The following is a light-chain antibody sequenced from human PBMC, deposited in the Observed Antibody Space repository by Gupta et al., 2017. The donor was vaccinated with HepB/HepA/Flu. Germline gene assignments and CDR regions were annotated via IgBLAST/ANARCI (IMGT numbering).Light chain of an antibody. V-gene: IGLV2-11*01. Sequence: FALTQPRSVSGSPGQSVTISCTGTSSDVGAYNYVSWYQQHPGKAPKLMIYDVSGRPSGIPDRFSGSKSGNTASLTISGRQTEDEGDYFCWSYAGGYNLVFGGGTKLTVL. CDR2: DVS. CDR3: WSYAGGYNLV. J-gene: IGLJ2*01. CDR1: SSDVGAYNY.